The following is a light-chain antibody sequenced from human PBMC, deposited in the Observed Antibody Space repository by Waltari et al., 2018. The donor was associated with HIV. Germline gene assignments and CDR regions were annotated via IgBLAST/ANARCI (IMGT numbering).Light chain of an antibody. CDR1: SSDVGAYNL. CDR3: CSYTGTGVV. CDR2: EVT. J-gene: IGLJ2*01. Sequence: QSALTQPASVSGSPGQSITISCTGTSSDVGAYNLVSWYQQHAGKAPQLRIFEVTQRPSGVSDRFSGSRSGNTSSLTISGLQADDEGDYYCCSYTGTGVVFGGGTKLTVL. V-gene: IGLV2-23*02.